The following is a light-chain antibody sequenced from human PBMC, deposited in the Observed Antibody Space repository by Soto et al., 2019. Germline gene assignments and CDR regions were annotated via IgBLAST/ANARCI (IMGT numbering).Light chain of an antibody. J-gene: IGKJ3*01. Sequence: EIVMTQSPGTLSLSPGEIATLSCRASQRGSSNFLAWYQQSPGQAPRLLMDGASSRAAGIPDRFSGSGSGTDVPLTISRLEPEDFAVYYCHHYGKSAIFTFGPGTTVDIK. CDR2: GAS. V-gene: IGKV3-20*01. CDR3: HHYGKSAIFT. CDR1: QRGSSNF.